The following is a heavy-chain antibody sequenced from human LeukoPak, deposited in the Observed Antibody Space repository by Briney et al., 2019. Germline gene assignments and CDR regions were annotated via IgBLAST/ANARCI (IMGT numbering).Heavy chain of an antibody. J-gene: IGHJ4*02. D-gene: IGHD5-18*01. Sequence: GGSLRLSCAASGFTLSSYSMNWVREAPGKGLEWVSSIISISSYIYYAHSVKGRFTISRDNAKNSLYLQMNSLRAEDTAVYYCARGPGYSYGFVFDYWGQGTLVTVSS. CDR2: IISISSYI. V-gene: IGHV3-21*01. CDR3: ARGPGYSYGFVFDY. CDR1: GFTLSSYS.